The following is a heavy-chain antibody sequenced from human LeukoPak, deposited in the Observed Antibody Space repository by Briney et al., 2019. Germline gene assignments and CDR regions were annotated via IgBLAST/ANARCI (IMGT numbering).Heavy chain of an antibody. CDR2: ISNSGRT. Sequence: GGSLRLSCAASGLTFSSYAISWVRQAPGKGLGWVAAISNSGRTYYADSVKGRFTISRDNSKNTLYLQMNSLRAEDTAVYYCAKDTSIGRYCTNGVCSPFDYWGQGTLVTVSS. D-gene: IGHD2-8*01. J-gene: IGHJ4*02. CDR3: AKDTSIGRYCTNGVCSPFDY. CDR1: GLTFSSYA. V-gene: IGHV3-23*01.